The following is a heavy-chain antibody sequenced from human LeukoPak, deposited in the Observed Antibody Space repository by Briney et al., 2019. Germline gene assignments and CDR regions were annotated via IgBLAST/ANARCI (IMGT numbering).Heavy chain of an antibody. J-gene: IGHJ2*01. CDR1: GFTFGNYV. Sequence: PGGSLRLSCAAAGFTFGNYVMSWVRQAAGKGLEWVSAISGTGGSTYYADSVKGRFTVSRDNSKNTLYLQMNSLRAEDAAVYYCATRPAVAGTTNWYFDVWGRGTRVTVS. D-gene: IGHD6-19*01. V-gene: IGHV3-23*01. CDR3: ATRPAVAGTTNWYFDV. CDR2: ISGTGGST.